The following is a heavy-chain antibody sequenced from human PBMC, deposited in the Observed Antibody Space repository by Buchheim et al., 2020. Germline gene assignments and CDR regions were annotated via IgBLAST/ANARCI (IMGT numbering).Heavy chain of an antibody. CDR1: GFTFSTYR. CDR3: ARDYYDSSGPRGPDY. D-gene: IGHD3-22*01. CDR2: ISSGSSYI. V-gene: IGHV3-21*02. J-gene: IGHJ4*02. Sequence: EVQLVESGGGLVKPGGSLRLSCAASGFTFSTYRMNWVRQAPGKGLELVSSISSGSSYIDYADSVKGRFTISRVNAKNSLYLQMNSLTADDTAVYYCARDYYDSSGPRGPDYWGQGTL.